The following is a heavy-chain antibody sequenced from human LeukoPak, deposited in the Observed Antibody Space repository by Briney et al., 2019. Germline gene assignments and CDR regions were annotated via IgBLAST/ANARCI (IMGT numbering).Heavy chain of an antibody. Sequence: SETLSLTCTVSGGSMSSYYWSWIRQPPGKGLEWIGYIYYSGSTNYNPSLKSRVTISVDTSKNQFSLKLSSVTAADTAVYYCARDSTYDFLDPWGQGTLVTVSS. CDR2: IYYSGST. J-gene: IGHJ5*02. CDR3: ARDSTYDFLDP. CDR1: GGSMSSYY. V-gene: IGHV4-59*01. D-gene: IGHD3/OR15-3a*01.